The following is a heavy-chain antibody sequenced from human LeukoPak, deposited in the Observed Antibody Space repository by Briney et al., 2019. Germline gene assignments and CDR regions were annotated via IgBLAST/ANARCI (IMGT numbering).Heavy chain of an antibody. Sequence: SVKVSCKASGGTFSSYAISWVRQAPGQGLEWMGGIIPIFGTANYAQKFQGRVTITADESTSTAYMGLSSLRSEDTAVYYCHFLYQLLPWGQGALVTVSS. D-gene: IGHD2-2*01. CDR2: IIPIFGTA. CDR1: GGTFSSYA. CDR3: HFLYQLLP. V-gene: IGHV1-69*13. J-gene: IGHJ5*02.